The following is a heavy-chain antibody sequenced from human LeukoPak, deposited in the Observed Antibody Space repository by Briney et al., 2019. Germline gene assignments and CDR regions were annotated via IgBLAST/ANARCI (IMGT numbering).Heavy chain of an antibody. D-gene: IGHD6-19*01. Sequence: PSETLSLTCTASGGSISSGSYYWSWIRQPAGKGLEWIGRIYTSGSTNYNPSLKSRVTISVDTSKNHFSLKLTSVTAADTATYYCARETSLAGFASGLGFNYWGQGILVTVSS. CDR2: IYTSGST. CDR3: ARETSLAGFASGLGFNY. J-gene: IGHJ4*02. CDR1: GGSISSGSYY. V-gene: IGHV4-61*02.